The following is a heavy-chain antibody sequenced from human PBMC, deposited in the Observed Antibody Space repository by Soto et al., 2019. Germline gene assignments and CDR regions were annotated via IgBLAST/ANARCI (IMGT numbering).Heavy chain of an antibody. CDR3: AGAFGGEYYDRRSWYSAY. V-gene: IGHV5-10-1*01. CDR2: VDPSDSYT. Sequence: ESLKISCKGSGYSFTSYWISWVRQMPGKGLEWMGRVDPSDSYTNYSPSFQGHVTISADKSITTVYLHWSGLKASDTGIYYCAGAFGGEYYDRRSWYSAYWGQGTQVTVSS. D-gene: IGHD3-16*01. J-gene: IGHJ4*02. CDR1: GYSFTSYW.